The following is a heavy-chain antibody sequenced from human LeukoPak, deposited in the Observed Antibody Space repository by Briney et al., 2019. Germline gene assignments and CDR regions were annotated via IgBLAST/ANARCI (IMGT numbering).Heavy chain of an antibody. D-gene: IGHD1-14*01. CDR2: INHSGST. CDR3: ARGRFRSPNWFDP. J-gene: IGHJ5*02. Sequence: SETLSLTCAVYGGSFSGYYWSWIRQPPGKGLEWIGEINHSGSTNYNPTLKSRVTISVDTSKNQFSLKLSSVTAADTAVYYCARGRFRSPNWFDPWGQGTLVTVSS. V-gene: IGHV4-34*01. CDR1: GGSFSGYY.